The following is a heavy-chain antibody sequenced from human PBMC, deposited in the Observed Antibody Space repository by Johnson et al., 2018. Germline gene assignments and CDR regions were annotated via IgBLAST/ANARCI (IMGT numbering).Heavy chain of an antibody. CDR1: GFTFSSYG. CDR3: AKDMVVVAATPKYYMDV. CDR2: ISYDGSNK. Sequence: QVQLVESGGGVVQPGRSLRLSCAASGFTFSSYGMHWVRQAPGKGLEWVAVISYDGSNKYYADSVKGRFTISRDNSKNTLYLQMNSLRAEDTAVYYCAKDMVVVAATPKYYMDVWGKGTTVTVSS. J-gene: IGHJ6*03. V-gene: IGHV3-30*18. D-gene: IGHD2-15*01.